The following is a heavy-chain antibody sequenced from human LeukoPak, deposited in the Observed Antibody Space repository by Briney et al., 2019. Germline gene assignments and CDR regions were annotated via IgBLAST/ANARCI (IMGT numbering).Heavy chain of an antibody. CDR2: IYHSGST. D-gene: IGHD2-2*01. Sequence: SETLSLTCAVSGYSISSGYYWGWIRPPPGKGLEWIGSIYHSGSTYYKPSLKSRVTISVDTSKNQFSLNLSSVTAADTAVYYCAREDVVVPAAKGFDPWGQGTLVTVSS. CDR3: AREDVVVPAAKGFDP. V-gene: IGHV4-38-2*02. CDR1: GYSISSGYY. J-gene: IGHJ5*02.